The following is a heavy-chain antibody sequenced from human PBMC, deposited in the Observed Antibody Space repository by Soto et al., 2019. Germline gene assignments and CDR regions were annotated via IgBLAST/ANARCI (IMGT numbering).Heavy chain of an antibody. J-gene: IGHJ6*02. D-gene: IGHD3-3*01. CDR3: AKDMPPRLSNPIYQTYYDFWSGFQQSFGMDV. CDR2: ISWDGGST. V-gene: IGHV3-43*01. Sequence: GGSLRLSCAASGFTFDDYTMHWVRQAPGKGLEWVSLISWDGGSTYYADSVKGRFTISRDNSKNSLYLQMNSLRTEDTALYYCAKDMPPRLSNPIYQTYYDFWSGFQQSFGMDVWGQGTTVTVSS. CDR1: GFTFDDYT.